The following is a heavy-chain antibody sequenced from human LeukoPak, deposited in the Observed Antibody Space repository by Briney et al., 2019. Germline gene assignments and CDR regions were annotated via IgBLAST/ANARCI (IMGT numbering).Heavy chain of an antibody. CDR1: GGSISSYY. CDR2: IYYSGSS. V-gene: IGHV4-59*08. Sequence: PSETLSLTCTVSGGSISSYYWSWIRQPPGKGLEWIGYIYYSGSSNYNPSPKSRVTISVDTSKNQFSLKLSSVTAADTAVYYCARVYYYDSSDLYFDPWGQGTLVTVSS. J-gene: IGHJ5*02. D-gene: IGHD3-22*01. CDR3: ARVYYYDSSDLYFDP.